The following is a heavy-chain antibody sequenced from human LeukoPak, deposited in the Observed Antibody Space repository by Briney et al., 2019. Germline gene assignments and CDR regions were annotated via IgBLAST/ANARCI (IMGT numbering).Heavy chain of an antibody. CDR3: ARVLNGDYYYYYMDV. J-gene: IGHJ6*03. D-gene: IGHD4-17*01. V-gene: IGHV3-11*04. CDR1: GFTFSDYY. CDR2: ISSSGSTI. Sequence: GGSLRLSCAASGFTFSDYYMSWIRQAPGKGLEWVSYISSSGSTIYYADSVKGRFTISRDNAKNSLYLQMNSLRAEDTAVYYCARVLNGDYYYYYMDVWGKGTTVTVSS.